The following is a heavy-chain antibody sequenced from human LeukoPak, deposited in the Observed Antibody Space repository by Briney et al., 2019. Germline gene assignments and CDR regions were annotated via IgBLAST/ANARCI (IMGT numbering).Heavy chain of an antibody. J-gene: IGHJ4*02. D-gene: IGHD3-22*01. CDR3: ARESGYYYDTSGYTFDY. CDR2: IYTSGST. Sequence: KPSETLSLTCTVSGGSSNNYYWSWIRQSAGKGLEWIGRIYTSGSTNYNPSLKSRVSMSVDTSKNQFSLRLRSVTAADTAVYYCARESGYYYDTSGYTFDYWGQGILVTVS. CDR1: GGSSNNYY. V-gene: IGHV4-4*07.